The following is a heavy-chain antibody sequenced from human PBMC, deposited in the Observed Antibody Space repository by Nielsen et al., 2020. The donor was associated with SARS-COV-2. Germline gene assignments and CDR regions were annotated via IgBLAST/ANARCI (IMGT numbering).Heavy chain of an antibody. CDR2: ISWDGGST. CDR3: AKGSYYGSGSYYPADY. Sequence: GESLKISCAASGFAFDDYTMHWVRQAPGKGLEWVSLISWDGGSTYYADSVKGRFTISRDNSKNSLYLQMNSLRTEDTALYYCAKGSYYGSGSYYPADYWGQGTLVTVSS. D-gene: IGHD3-10*01. CDR1: GFAFDDYT. J-gene: IGHJ4*02. V-gene: IGHV3-43*01.